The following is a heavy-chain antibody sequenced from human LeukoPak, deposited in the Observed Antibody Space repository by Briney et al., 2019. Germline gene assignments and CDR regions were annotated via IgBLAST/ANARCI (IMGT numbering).Heavy chain of an antibody. D-gene: IGHD5-18*01. Sequence: QPGGSLRLSCAASGFTFSSYEMNWVRQAPGKGLEWVSYISSSGSTIYYADSVKGRFTISRDNAKNSLYLQMNSLRAEDTAVYYCASGYSYGPYYFDYWGQGTLVTVSS. J-gene: IGHJ4*02. CDR3: ASGYSYGPYYFDY. CDR2: ISSSGSTI. V-gene: IGHV3-48*03. CDR1: GFTFSSYE.